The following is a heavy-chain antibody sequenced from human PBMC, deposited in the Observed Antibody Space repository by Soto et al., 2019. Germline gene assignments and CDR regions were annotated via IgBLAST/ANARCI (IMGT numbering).Heavy chain of an antibody. J-gene: IGHJ5*02. D-gene: IGHD3-10*01. V-gene: IGHV1-18*01. CDR1: GDTFTNFG. CDR2: IATYNTNR. Sequence: ASVKVSCKTSGDTFTNFGLRWVRQAPAQGLEWMGWIATYNTNRNYAQKFQGRLTLTTDTSTSTDYMELKSLGYDDTAVYYCARVLRGVDKWFDLWGQGTLVTVSS. CDR3: ARVLRGVDKWFDL.